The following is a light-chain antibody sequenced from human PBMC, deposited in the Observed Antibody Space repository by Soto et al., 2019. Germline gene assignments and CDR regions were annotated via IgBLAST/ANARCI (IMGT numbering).Light chain of an antibody. CDR3: QLYNTWRSIT. CDR1: QSVSNK. CDR2: DTS. Sequence: EIVMTQSPATLSVSPGERATLSCRASQSVSNKLVWYQHKPGQAPRVLIYDTSTRAAGIPARFSGSGSGTDFTLTSGSLQSDDIAVYDWQLYNTWRSITFGQGTRLESK. J-gene: IGKJ5*01. V-gene: IGKV3-15*01.